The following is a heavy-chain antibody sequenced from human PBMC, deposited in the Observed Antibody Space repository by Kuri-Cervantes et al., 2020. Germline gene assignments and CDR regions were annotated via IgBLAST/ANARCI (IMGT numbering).Heavy chain of an antibody. CDR1: GGSISSYY. J-gene: IGHJ4*02. CDR2: IYYSGGT. V-gene: IGHV4-59*01. CDR3: ARGVEGFLDYFNY. D-gene: IGHD2-15*01. Sequence: SETLSLTCTVSGGSISSYYWSWIRQPPGKGLEWIAYIYYSGGTNYNPSLKSRVTISVDTSKNQFSLRLTSVTAADTAVYYCARGVEGFLDYFNYWGQGTLVTVSS.